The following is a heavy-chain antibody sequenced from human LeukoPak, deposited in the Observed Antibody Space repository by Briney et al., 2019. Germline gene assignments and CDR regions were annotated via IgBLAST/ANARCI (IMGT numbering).Heavy chain of an antibody. CDR2: ISASGDRK. D-gene: IGHD3-10*01. Sequence: GGSLRLSCAASGFTFSSYDMSWVRHAPGRGLEWVSAISASGDRKYYADSVMGRFTISRANSTNTLYLQMNSLRAENTAVYTCAKNGEVLSWFDPWGQGTLVTVSS. J-gene: IGHJ5*02. CDR1: GFTFSSYD. V-gene: IGHV3-23*01. CDR3: AKNGEVLSWFDP.